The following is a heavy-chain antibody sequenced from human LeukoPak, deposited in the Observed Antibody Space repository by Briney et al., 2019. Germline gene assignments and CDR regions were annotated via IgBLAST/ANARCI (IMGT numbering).Heavy chain of an antibody. V-gene: IGHV1-2*02. Sequence: ASVKVSCKASGYTFTGYYMHWVRQAPGQGLEWMGWINPNRGGTNYARKFQGRVTMAKDTSSSTAYMELSRLRSDDTAVYYCARGGVTYYDFWSGYYSFDYWGQGTLVTVSS. J-gene: IGHJ4*02. CDR2: INPNRGGT. CDR3: ARGGVTYYDFWSGYYSFDY. D-gene: IGHD3-3*01. CDR1: GYTFTGYY.